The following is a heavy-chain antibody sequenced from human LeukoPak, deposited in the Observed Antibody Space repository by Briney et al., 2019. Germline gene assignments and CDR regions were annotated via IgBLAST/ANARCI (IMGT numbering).Heavy chain of an antibody. J-gene: IGHJ4*02. D-gene: IGHD3-22*01. CDR2: ISSSSSYI. CDR1: GFTFSSYS. CDR3: ARDTYYYDSSGYPVDY. V-gene: IGHV3-21*01. Sequence: GGSLRLSCAASGFTFSSYSMNWVRRAPGKGLEWVSSISSSSSYIYYADSVKGRFTISRDNAKNSPYLQMNSLRAEDTAVYYCARDTYYYDSSGYPVDYWGQGTLVTVSS.